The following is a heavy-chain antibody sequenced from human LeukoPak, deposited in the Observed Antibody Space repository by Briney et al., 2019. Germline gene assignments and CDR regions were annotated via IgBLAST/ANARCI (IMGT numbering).Heavy chain of an antibody. CDR1: GFTFSSYS. CDR2: ISSSSSYI. V-gene: IGHV3-21*04. Sequence: AGGSLRLSCAASGFTFSSYSMNWVRQAPGKGLEWVSSISSSSSYIYYADSVKGRFTISRDNSKNTLYLQMNSLRAEDTAVYYCAKAYSSSWYGEGYWGQGTLVTVSS. J-gene: IGHJ4*02. D-gene: IGHD6-13*01. CDR3: AKAYSSSWYGEGY.